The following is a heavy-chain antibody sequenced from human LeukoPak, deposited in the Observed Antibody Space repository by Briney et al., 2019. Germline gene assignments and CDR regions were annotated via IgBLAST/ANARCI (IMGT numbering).Heavy chain of an antibody. D-gene: IGHD4-17*01. J-gene: IGHJ3*02. CDR1: GFTFSDYY. CDR2: ISSSGSTI. Sequence: GGSLRLSCAASGFTFSDYYMSWIRQAPGKGLEWVSYISSSGSTIYYADSVKGRFTISRDNAKNSLYLQMNSLRAEDTAVYYCARDRVTTVTTGGLSPSAFDIWGQGTMVTASS. CDR3: ARDRVTTVTTGGLSPSAFDI. V-gene: IGHV3-11*04.